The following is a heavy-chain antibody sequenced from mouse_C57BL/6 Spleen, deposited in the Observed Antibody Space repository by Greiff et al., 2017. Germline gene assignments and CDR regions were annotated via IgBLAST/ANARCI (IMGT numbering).Heavy chain of an antibody. V-gene: IGHV5-6*02. D-gene: IGHD1-1*01. Sequence: DVKLVESGGDLVKPGGSLKLSCAASGFTFSSYGMSWVRQTPDKRLEWVATISSGGSYTYYPDSVKGRFTISRDNAKNTLYLQMSSLKSEDTAMYYCARHEGITTVVGYFDVWGTGTTVTVSS. J-gene: IGHJ1*03. CDR1: GFTFSSYG. CDR2: ISSGGSYT. CDR3: ARHEGITTVVGYFDV.